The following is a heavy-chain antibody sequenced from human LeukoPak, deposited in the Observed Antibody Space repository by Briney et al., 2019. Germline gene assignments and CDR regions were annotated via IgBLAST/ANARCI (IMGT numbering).Heavy chain of an antibody. CDR2: IWYDGSNK. D-gene: IGHD2-2*01. J-gene: IGHJ6*04. CDR1: GFTVSSNY. V-gene: IGHV3-33*08. Sequence: GGSLRLSCAASGFTVSSNYMSWVRQAPGKGLEWVAVIWYDGSNKYYADSVKGRFTISRDNSKNTLYLQMNSLRAEDTAVYYCARAGPGGYCSSTSCYEVYYYGMDVWGKGTTVTVSS. CDR3: ARAGPGGYCSSTSCYEVYYYGMDV.